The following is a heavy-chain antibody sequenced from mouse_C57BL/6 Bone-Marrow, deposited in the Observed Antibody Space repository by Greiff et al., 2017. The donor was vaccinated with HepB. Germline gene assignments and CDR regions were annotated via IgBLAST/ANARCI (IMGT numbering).Heavy chain of an antibody. Sequence: QVQLQQPGAELVKPGASVKLSCKASGYTFTSYWMQWVKQRPGQGLEWIGEIDPSDSYTNYNQKFKGKATLTVDTSSSTAYMQLSSLTSEDSAVYYCARGHRPYYFDYWGQGTTLTVSS. J-gene: IGHJ2*01. CDR2: IDPSDSYT. V-gene: IGHV1-50*01. D-gene: IGHD3-1*01. CDR1: GYTFTSYW. CDR3: ARGHRPYYFDY.